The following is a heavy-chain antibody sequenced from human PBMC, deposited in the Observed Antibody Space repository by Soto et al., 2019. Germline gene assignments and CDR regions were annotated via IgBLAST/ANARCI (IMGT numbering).Heavy chain of an antibody. Sequence: ASVKVSCKASGGTFSSYAISWVRQAPGQGLEWMGGIIPIFGTANYAQKFQGRVTITADKSTSTAYMELSSLRSEDTAVYYCAGAYYDFWSGYYTLDYWGQGTLVTVSS. D-gene: IGHD3-3*01. J-gene: IGHJ4*02. CDR1: GGTFSSYA. CDR3: AGAYYDFWSGYYTLDY. V-gene: IGHV1-69*06. CDR2: IIPIFGTA.